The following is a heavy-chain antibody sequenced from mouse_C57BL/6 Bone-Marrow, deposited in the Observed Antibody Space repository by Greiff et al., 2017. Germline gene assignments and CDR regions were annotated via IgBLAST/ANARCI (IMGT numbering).Heavy chain of an antibody. J-gene: IGHJ2*01. CDR1: GFNIKDYY. CDR3: TTNYCGSSSFDY. V-gene: IGHV14-1*01. CDR2: IDPEDGDT. Sequence: VQLQQSGAELVRPGASVKLSCTASGFNIKDYYMHWVKQRPEQGLEWIGRIDPEDGDTEYAPKFQGKATMTADTSSNTAYLQLSSLTSEDTAVYYCTTNYCGSSSFDYWGQGTTLTVSS. D-gene: IGHD1-1*01.